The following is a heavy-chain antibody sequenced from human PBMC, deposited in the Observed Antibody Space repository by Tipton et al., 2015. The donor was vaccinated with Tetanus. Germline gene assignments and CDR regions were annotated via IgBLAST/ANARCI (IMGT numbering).Heavy chain of an antibody. J-gene: IGHJ4*02. Sequence: SLRLSCAASGFTFSSYAMSWVRQAPGKGLEWVAVISYDGSNKYYADSVKGRFTISRDNSKNTLYLQMNSLRAEDTAVYYCARDPSQLRLFDYWGQGTLVTVSS. V-gene: IGHV3-30*04. CDR2: ISYDGSNK. CDR1: GFTFSSYA. CDR3: ARDPSQLRLFDY. D-gene: IGHD4-17*01.